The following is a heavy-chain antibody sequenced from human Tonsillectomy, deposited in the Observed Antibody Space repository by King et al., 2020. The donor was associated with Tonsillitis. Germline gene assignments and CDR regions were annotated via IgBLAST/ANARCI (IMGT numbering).Heavy chain of an antibody. Sequence: VQLQESGPGLVKPSQTLSLTCTVSGGSISSGDYYWSWIRQPPGKGLEWIGYIYYSGSTYYNPSLKSRVIISVDTSKNQFSLKLSSVTAADTAVYYCARDRPSPSRYGDHVLDYWGQGTLVTVSS. CDR2: IYYSGST. CDR3: ARDRPSPSRYGDHVLDY. CDR1: GGSISSGDYY. J-gene: IGHJ4*02. D-gene: IGHD4-17*01. V-gene: IGHV4-30-4*01.